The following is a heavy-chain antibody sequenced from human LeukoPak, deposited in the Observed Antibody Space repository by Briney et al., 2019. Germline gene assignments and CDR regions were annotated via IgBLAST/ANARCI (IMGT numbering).Heavy chain of an antibody. CDR1: GFTFSNYA. CDR3: AKSQEARYYFDY. J-gene: IGHJ4*02. Sequence: GGSLRLSCAASGFTFSNYAVTWVRQAPGKGLEWVSAINGGGVSTYYADSVKGRFTISRDSSKNTLYLQLNSLRAEDTAVYYCAKSQEARYYFDYWGQGILVTISS. V-gene: IGHV3-23*01. CDR2: INGGGVST.